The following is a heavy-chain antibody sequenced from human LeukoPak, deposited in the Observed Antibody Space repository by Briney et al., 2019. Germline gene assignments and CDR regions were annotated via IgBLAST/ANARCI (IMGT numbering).Heavy chain of an antibody. Sequence: SETLSLTCTVSGGSISSSSYYWGWIRQPPGKGLEWIGYIYYSGSTNYNPSLKSRVTISVDTSKNQFSLKLSSVTAADTAVYYCAREPRTIAVAGDYWGQGTLVTVSS. V-gene: IGHV4-61*01. CDR3: AREPRTIAVAGDY. CDR1: GGSISSSSYY. D-gene: IGHD6-19*01. CDR2: IYYSGST. J-gene: IGHJ4*02.